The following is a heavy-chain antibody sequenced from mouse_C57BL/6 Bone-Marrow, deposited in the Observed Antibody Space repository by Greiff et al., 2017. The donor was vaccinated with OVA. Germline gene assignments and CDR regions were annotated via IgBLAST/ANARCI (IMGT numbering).Heavy chain of an antibody. Sequence: QVQLQQPGAELVKPGASVKLSCKASGYTFTSYWMHWVKKRPGRGLEWIGRIDPNSGGTKYNEKFKSKATLTVDKPSSTAYMQLSSLTSEDSAVYYCARSSASYYYGSSYLAWFAYWGQGTLVTVSA. D-gene: IGHD1-1*01. CDR3: ARSSASYYYGSSYLAWFAY. CDR2: IDPNSGGT. J-gene: IGHJ3*01. V-gene: IGHV1-72*01. CDR1: GYTFTSYW.